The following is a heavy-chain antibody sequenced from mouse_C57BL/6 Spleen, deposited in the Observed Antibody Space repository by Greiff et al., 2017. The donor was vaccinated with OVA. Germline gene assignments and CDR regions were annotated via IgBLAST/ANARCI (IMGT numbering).Heavy chain of an antibody. D-gene: IGHD1-1*01. CDR1: GYAFSSSW. J-gene: IGHJ3*01. V-gene: IGHV1-82*01. Sequence: QVQLQQSGPELVKPGASVKISCKASGYAFSSSWMNWVKQRPGKGLEWIGRIYPGDGDTNYNGKFKGKATLTADKSSSTAYMQLSSLTSEDSAVYFGARGDYGSSYGFAYWGQGTLVTVSA. CDR3: ARGDYGSSYGFAY. CDR2: IYPGDGDT.